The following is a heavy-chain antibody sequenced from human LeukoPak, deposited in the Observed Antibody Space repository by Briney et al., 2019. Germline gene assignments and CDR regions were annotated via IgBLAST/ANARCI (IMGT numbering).Heavy chain of an antibody. CDR2: INPNSGGT. CDR1: GYTFTGYY. D-gene: IGHD2-2*01. V-gene: IGHV1-2*02. CDR3: ARDGADIVVVPAAMVIGY. Sequence: ASVKVSCKASGYTFTGYYMHWVRQAPGQELEWMGWINPNSGGTNYAQKFQGRVTMTRDTSISTAYMELSRLRSDDTAVYYCARDGADIVVVPAAMVIGYWGQGTLVTVSS. J-gene: IGHJ4*02.